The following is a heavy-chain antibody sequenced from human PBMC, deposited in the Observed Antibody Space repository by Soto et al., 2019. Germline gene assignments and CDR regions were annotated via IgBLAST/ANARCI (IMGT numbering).Heavy chain of an antibody. CDR1: GGSISRGGQS. CDR2: IYYTGST. V-gene: IGHV4-30-2*01. Sequence: SETLSLTCAVSGGSISRGGQSWSWIRQPPGKGLEWLGFIYYTGSTYYNPSLKSRVTLSVDRSKNQFSLNLTSVTAADTAMYFCAREPPGPSHRWDVWGQGTTVTVSS. J-gene: IGHJ6*02. CDR3: AREPPGPSHRWDV. D-gene: IGHD3-10*01.